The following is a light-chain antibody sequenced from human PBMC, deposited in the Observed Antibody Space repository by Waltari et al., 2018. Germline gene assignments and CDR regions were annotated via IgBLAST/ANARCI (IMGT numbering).Light chain of an antibody. J-gene: IGKJ2*01. CDR3: LQYHSYSK. Sequence: DIQMTQSPSTLSASVGDSVTITCRASETVLTWLAWYQQKPGKAPKLLIYKASSLESGGPSRFSGSASGTEFTLTISSLQPDDSATYYCLQYHSYSKFGQGTKLEIK. CDR2: KAS. V-gene: IGKV1-5*03. CDR1: ETVLTW.